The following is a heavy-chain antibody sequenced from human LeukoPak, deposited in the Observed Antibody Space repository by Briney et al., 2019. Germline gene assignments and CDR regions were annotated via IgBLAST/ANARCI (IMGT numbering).Heavy chain of an antibody. CDR1: GFTFSSYE. Sequence: GGSLRLSCAASGFTFSSYEMNWVRQAPGKGLEWVSYISSSGSTIYYADSVKGRFTTSRDNAKNSLYLQMNSLRAEDTAVYYCAREYYDILTGYYTSFDYWGQGTLVTASS. V-gene: IGHV3-48*03. CDR3: AREYYDILTGYYTSFDY. CDR2: ISSSGSTI. J-gene: IGHJ4*02. D-gene: IGHD3-9*01.